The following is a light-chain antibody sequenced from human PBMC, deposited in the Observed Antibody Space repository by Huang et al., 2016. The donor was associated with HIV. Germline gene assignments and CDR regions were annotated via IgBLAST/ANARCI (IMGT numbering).Light chain of an antibody. V-gene: IGKV2-29*02. Sequence: DIVMTQTPLSLSVTPGQPASISCKSSQSLLHSDGKTYLYWYLQKPRQSPQLLIYEVSSRFGGVPDRFSGSGSGTEFTLKISRVEAEDVGVYYCMQGIHSWTFGQGTKVEIK. J-gene: IGKJ1*01. CDR2: EVS. CDR3: MQGIHSWT. CDR1: QSLLHSDGKTY.